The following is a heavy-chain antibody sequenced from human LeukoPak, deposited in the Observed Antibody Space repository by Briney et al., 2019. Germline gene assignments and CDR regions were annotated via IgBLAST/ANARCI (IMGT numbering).Heavy chain of an antibody. CDR2: ISSSSSTI. CDR3: ARDLGYCSGGSCYGY. Sequence: PGGSLRLSCAASGFTFSSYGMHWVRQAPGKGLEWVSYISSSSSTIYYADSVKGRFTISRDNAKNSLYLQMNSLRAEDTAVYYCARDLGYCSGGSCYGYWGQGTLVTVSS. CDR1: GFTFSSYG. D-gene: IGHD2-15*01. V-gene: IGHV3-48*01. J-gene: IGHJ4*02.